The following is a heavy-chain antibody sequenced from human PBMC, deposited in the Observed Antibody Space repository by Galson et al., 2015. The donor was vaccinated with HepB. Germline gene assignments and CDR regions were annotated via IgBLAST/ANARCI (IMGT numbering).Heavy chain of an antibody. D-gene: IGHD2-8*01. J-gene: IGHJ4*02. CDR1: GFTFSSYG. CDR2: IWYDGSNK. Sequence: SLRLSCAASGFTFSSYGMHWVRQAPGKGLEWVAVIWYDGSNKYYADSVKGRFTISRDNSKNTLYLQMNSLRAEDTAVYYCARQVYMRHSWPSTPFDYWGQGTLVTVSS. V-gene: IGHV3-33*01. CDR3: ARQVYMRHSWPSTPFDY.